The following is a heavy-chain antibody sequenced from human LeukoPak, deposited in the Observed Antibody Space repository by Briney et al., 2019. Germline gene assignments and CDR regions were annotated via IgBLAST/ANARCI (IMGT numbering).Heavy chain of an antibody. Sequence: GGSLRLSCAASGFTFSSYAMHWVRQAPGKGLEWVAVISYDGSNKYYADSVKGRFTISRDNSKNTLYLQMNSPRAEDTAVYYCVKDDDYSDSPDYWGQGTLVTVSS. CDR2: ISYDGSNK. CDR3: VKDDDYSDSPDY. V-gene: IGHV3-30-3*01. J-gene: IGHJ4*02. CDR1: GFTFSSYA. D-gene: IGHD4-11*01.